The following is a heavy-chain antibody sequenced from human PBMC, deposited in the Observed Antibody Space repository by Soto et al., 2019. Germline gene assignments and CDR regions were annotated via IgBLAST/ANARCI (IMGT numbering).Heavy chain of an antibody. Sequence: GASVKVSCKVSGYTLTELSMHWVRQAPGKGLEWMGGFDPEDGGTIYAQKFQGRVTMTEDTSTDTAYMELSSLRSEDTAVYYCATDFIYYYDSSGLAVDYWGQGTLVTVSS. D-gene: IGHD3-22*01. CDR1: GYTLTELS. V-gene: IGHV1-24*01. CDR2: FDPEDGGT. CDR3: ATDFIYYYDSSGLAVDY. J-gene: IGHJ4*02.